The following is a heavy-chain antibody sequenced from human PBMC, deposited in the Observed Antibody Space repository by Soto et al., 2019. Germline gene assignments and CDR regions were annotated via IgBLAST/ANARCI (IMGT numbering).Heavy chain of an antibody. CDR1: GGTFSSYT. CDR3: AMEYCSSTSCYRDY. J-gene: IGHJ4*02. V-gene: IGHV1-69*02. D-gene: IGHD2-2*02. CDR2: IIPILGIA. Sequence: QVQLVQSGAEVKKPGSSVKVSCKASGGTFSSYTISWVRQAPGQGLEWMGRIIPILGIANYAQKFQGRVTITAEKSTGTAYMERSSLRSEDTAVYYCAMEYCSSTSCYRDYWGQGTLVTVSS.